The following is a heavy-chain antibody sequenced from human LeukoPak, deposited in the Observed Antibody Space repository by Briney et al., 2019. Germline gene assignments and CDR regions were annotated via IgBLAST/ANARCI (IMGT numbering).Heavy chain of an antibody. CDR2: IYYSGST. V-gene: IGHV4-39*07. J-gene: IGHJ6*02. CDR1: GGSISSYY. D-gene: IGHD4-17*01. Sequence: SETLSLTCTVSGGSISSYYWSWIRQPPGKGLEWIGSIYYSGSTYYNPSLKSRVTISVDTSKNQFSLKLSSVTAADTAVYYCARTTGYYYYGMDVWGQGTTVTVSS. CDR3: ARTTGYYYYGMDV.